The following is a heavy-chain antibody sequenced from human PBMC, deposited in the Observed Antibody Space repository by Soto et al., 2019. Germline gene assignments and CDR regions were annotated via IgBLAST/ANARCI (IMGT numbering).Heavy chain of an antibody. Sequence: TLSLTCNVSGGAISGRSNYWGWIRQPPGKGLEYIGSIYSGGSTYYNPSLKSRVTLSVDTSQNQFFLRLTSVTAADTAVYYCARRHSATWLFDYWGLGTQVTVSS. V-gene: IGHV4-39*01. CDR2: IYSGGST. J-gene: IGHJ4*02. CDR1: GGAISGRSNY. D-gene: IGHD2-15*01. CDR3: ARRHSATWLFDY.